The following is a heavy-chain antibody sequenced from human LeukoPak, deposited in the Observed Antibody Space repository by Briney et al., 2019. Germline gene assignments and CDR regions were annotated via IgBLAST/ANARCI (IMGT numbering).Heavy chain of an antibody. CDR3: ARDSSGDYDILTGYYMGHYYYGMDV. J-gene: IGHJ6*02. CDR2: ISAYNGNT. Sequence: ASVTVSCTASGYTFTSYGISWVRQAPGQGLEWMGWISAYNGNTNYAQKLQGRVTMTTDTSTSTAYMELRSLRSDDTAVYYCARDSSGDYDILTGYYMGHYYYGMDVWGQGTTVTVSS. V-gene: IGHV1-18*01. D-gene: IGHD3-9*01. CDR1: GYTFTSYG.